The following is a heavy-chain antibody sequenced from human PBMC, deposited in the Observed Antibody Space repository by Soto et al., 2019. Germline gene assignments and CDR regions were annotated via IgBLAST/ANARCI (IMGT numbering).Heavy chain of an antibody. Sequence: ASVKVSCKASGYTFTSYDINWVRQATGQGLEWMGWMNPNSGNTGYAQKFQGRVTMTRNTSISTAYMELSSLRSEDTAVYYCARATHYCSSTSCYKADAFDTWGQGTMATVSS. CDR1: GYTFTSYD. D-gene: IGHD2-2*02. CDR2: MNPNSGNT. CDR3: ARATHYCSSTSCYKADAFDT. J-gene: IGHJ3*02. V-gene: IGHV1-8*01.